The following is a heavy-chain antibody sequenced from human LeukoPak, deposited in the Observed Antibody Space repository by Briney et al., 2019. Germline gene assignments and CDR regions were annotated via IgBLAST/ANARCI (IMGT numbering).Heavy chain of an antibody. Sequence: ASVKVSCKASGYTFTSYGISWVRQAPGQGLEWMGWISAYNGNTNYAQRLQGRVTMTTGTSTSTAYMELRSLRSDDTAVYYCARDRSRVAVAGLGAYWGQGTLVTVSS. D-gene: IGHD6-19*01. J-gene: IGHJ4*02. V-gene: IGHV1-18*04. CDR1: GYTFTSYG. CDR2: ISAYNGNT. CDR3: ARDRSRVAVAGLGAY.